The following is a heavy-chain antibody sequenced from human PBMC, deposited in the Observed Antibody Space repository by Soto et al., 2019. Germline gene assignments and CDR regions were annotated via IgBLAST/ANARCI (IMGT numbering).Heavy chain of an antibody. CDR2: IDPSDSYT. D-gene: IGHD3-9*01. CDR1: GYSFTSYW. CDR3: ERRNILDYYYYGMDV. V-gene: IGHV5-10-1*01. J-gene: IGHJ6*02. Sequence: PGESLKISCKGSGYSFTSYWISWVRQMPGKGLEWMGRIDPSDSYTNYSPSFQGHVTISADKSISTAYLQWSSLKASATAMYYCERRNILDYYYYGMDVWGQGTTVTVSS.